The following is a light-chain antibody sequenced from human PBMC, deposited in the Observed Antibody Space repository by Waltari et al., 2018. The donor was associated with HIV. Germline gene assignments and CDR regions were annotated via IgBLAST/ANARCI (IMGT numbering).Light chain of an antibody. J-gene: IGKJ5*01. CDR1: QNVDNW. CDR3: QQYKSFSLT. V-gene: IGKV1-5*03. CDR2: KTS. Sequence: DIQMTQSPSTLSVSVGDRVIITCRSSQNVDNWLAWYQQRPGGAPKVLIYKTSTLQTGVPSRFSGSGSGTEFSLTISSLQPDDFATYYCQQYKSFSLTFGQGTRLEIK.